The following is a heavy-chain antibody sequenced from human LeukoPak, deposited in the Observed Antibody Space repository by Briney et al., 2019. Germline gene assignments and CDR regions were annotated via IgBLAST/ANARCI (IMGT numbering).Heavy chain of an antibody. CDR1: GFSLSRFG. Sequence: GGSLRLSCVASGFSLSRFGMHWVRQAAGKGLEWVAGISYDGSNKYYADSVKGRFTISRDNSKNTLYLQMNSLRAEDTAVYYCARDMAQVGATPLDYWGQGTLVTVSS. V-gene: IGHV3-30*19. D-gene: IGHD1-26*01. J-gene: IGHJ4*02. CDR3: ARDMAQVGATPLDY. CDR2: ISYDGSNK.